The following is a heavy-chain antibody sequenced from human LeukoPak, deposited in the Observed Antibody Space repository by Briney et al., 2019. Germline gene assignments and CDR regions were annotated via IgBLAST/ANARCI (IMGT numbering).Heavy chain of an antibody. CDR1: GYXLTELS. J-gene: IGHJ3*02. CDR2: FDPEAGKT. V-gene: IGHV1-24*01. CDR3: ATDISDNNDGFDI. Sequence: ASVKVSCKVSGYXLTELSMHWVRQAPGKGLEWMGGFDPEAGKTIYAQNFQGRVTMTEDTSTDTAQMELSSLRSEDTAVYYCATDISDNNDGFDIWGQGTMVTVSS. D-gene: IGHD2/OR15-2a*01.